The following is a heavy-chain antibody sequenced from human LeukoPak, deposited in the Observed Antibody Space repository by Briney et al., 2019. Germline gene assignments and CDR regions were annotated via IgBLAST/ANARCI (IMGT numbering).Heavy chain of an antibody. Sequence: SETLSLTCTVSGGSISSVTYYWAWIRQPPGKGLQWIGSLHFNENTYYNPSLNGRVTISVDPSKNQFSLRLTSVTAADTAVYHCARPTIGDAFDIWGQGTLVTVSS. CDR3: ARPTIGDAFDI. J-gene: IGHJ4*02. CDR2: LHFNENT. CDR1: GGSISSVTYY. D-gene: IGHD3-16*01. V-gene: IGHV4-39*01.